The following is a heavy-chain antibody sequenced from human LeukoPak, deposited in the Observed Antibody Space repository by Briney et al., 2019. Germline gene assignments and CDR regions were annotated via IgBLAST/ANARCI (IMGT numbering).Heavy chain of an antibody. D-gene: IGHD5-18*01. V-gene: IGHV4-61*02. CDR3: ARYSYGYDWFDP. Sequence: SETLSLTCTVSGGSISSGSYYWSWIRQPAGKGLEWIGRIYTSGSTNYNPSLKSRVTISVDTSKSQFSLKLSSVTAADTAVYYCARYSYGYDWFDPWGQGTLVTVSS. CDR1: GGSISSGSYY. CDR2: IYTSGST. J-gene: IGHJ5*02.